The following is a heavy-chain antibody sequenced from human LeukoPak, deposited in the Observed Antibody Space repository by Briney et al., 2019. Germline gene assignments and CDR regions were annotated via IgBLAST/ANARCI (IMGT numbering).Heavy chain of an antibody. V-gene: IGHV3-7*03. CDR3: ARCKGSSGLDYYYYYGMDV. Sequence: PGGSRRLSCAASGFTFSSDWKSWVRQAPGKWLEWVANIKQDGSEKYYVDSVKGRFTISRDNAKNSLYLQMNSLRAEDTAVYYCARCKGSSGLDYYYYYGMDVWGQGTTVTVSS. J-gene: IGHJ6*02. D-gene: IGHD6-19*01. CDR1: GFTFSSDW. CDR2: IKQDGSEK.